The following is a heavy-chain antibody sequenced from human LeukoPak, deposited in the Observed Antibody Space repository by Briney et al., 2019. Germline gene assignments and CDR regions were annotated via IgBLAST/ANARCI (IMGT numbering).Heavy chain of an antibody. CDR2: ISSSSSYI. D-gene: IGHD4-23*01. CDR3: ARDQIDYGGNSEPYYFDY. CDR1: GFTFSSYS. V-gene: IGHV3-21*01. J-gene: IGHJ4*02. Sequence: AGGSLRLSCAASGFTFSSYSMIWLRQAPGKGLEWVSSISSSSSYIYYADSVKGRFTISRDNAKNSLYLQMNSLRAEDTAVYYCARDQIDYGGNSEPYYFDYWGQGTLVTVSS.